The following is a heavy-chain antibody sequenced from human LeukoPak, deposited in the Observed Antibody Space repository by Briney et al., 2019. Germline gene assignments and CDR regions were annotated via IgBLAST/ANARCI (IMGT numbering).Heavy chain of an antibody. CDR3: ARDGASGDHFDY. J-gene: IGHJ4*02. Sequence: GMSLRLSCAASGFTFDDYAMHWVRQAPGKGLEWVSGISWNSGSIGYADSVKGPFTISRDNAKNSLYLQMNSLRAEDTAVYYCARDGASGDHFDYWGQGTLVTVSS. CDR1: GFTFDDYA. D-gene: IGHD1-14*01. CDR2: ISWNSGSI. V-gene: IGHV3-9*01.